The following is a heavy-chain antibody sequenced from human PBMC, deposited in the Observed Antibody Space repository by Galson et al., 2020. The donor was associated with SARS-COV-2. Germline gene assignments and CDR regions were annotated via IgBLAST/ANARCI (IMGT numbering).Heavy chain of an antibody. D-gene: IGHD2-21*01. CDR1: GYSLNELS. J-gene: IGHJ3*01. CDR2: FDPEDGET. V-gene: IGHV1-24*01. Sequence: ASVKVSCKVFGYSLNELSIHWVRQTPGKGLEWMGSFDPEDGETVYAQTFQGRVTMTEDTVTDTAYLELSSLRSEDTAVYFCSTAPPPIVVVIYALGVWGQGTMVTVSS. CDR3: STAPPPIVVVIYALGV.